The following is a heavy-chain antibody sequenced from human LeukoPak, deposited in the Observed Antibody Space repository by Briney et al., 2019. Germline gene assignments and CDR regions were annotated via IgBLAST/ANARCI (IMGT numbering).Heavy chain of an antibody. D-gene: IGHD4-23*01. V-gene: IGHV4-30-2*01. CDR1: GGSISSGGYS. CDR3: ARGSLRGGNGDFDY. Sequence: SETLSLTCAVSGGSISSGGYSWSWLRQPPGKGLEWIGYIYHSGSTYYNPSLKSRVTISVDRSKNQFSLKLSSVTAADTAVYYCARGSLRGGNGDFDYWGQGTLVTVSS. CDR2: IYHSGST. J-gene: IGHJ4*02.